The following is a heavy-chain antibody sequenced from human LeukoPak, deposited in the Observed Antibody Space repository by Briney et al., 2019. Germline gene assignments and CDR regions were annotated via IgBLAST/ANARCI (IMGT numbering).Heavy chain of an antibody. CDR2: ISGSGGST. CDR1: GFTFSSYA. CDR3: ARDQVETYYYYGMDV. D-gene: IGHD1-1*01. Sequence: GGSLGLSCAASGFTFSSYAMSWVRQAPGKGLEWVSAISGSGGSTYYAGSVKGRFTISRDNSKNTLYLQMNSLRAEDTAVYYCARDQVETYYYYGMDVWGQGTTVTVSS. V-gene: IGHV3-23*01. J-gene: IGHJ6*02.